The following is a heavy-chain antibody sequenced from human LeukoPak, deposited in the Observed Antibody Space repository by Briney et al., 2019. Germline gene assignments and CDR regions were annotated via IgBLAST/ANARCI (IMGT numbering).Heavy chain of an antibody. J-gene: IGHJ4*02. Sequence: ASVKVSCKASGYTFTGYYMHWVRQAPGQGPEWMGWINPNSGGTNYAQKFQGRVTMTRDTSISTAYMELSRLRSDDTAVYYCARSSGGLLWFGPRLFDYWGQGTLVTVSS. CDR2: INPNSGGT. V-gene: IGHV1-2*02. D-gene: IGHD3-10*01. CDR3: ARSSGGLLWFGPRLFDY. CDR1: GYTFTGYY.